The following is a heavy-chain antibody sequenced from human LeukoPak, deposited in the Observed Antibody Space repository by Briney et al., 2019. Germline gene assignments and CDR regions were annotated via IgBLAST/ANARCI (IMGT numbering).Heavy chain of an antibody. CDR3: ARAEYYDILTGYYGTPGAFDI. CDR2: ISYYGSNK. V-gene: IGHV3-30-3*01. Sequence: GGSLRLSCAASGFTFSSYAMHWVRQAPGKGLEWVAVISYYGSNKYYADSVKGRFTISRDNSKNTLYLQMNSLRAEDTAVYYCARAEYYDILTGYYGTPGAFDIWGQGTMVTVSS. CDR1: GFTFSSYA. D-gene: IGHD3-9*01. J-gene: IGHJ3*02.